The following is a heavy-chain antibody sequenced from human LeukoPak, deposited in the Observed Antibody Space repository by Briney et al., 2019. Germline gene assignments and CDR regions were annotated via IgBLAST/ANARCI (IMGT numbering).Heavy chain of an antibody. Sequence: PSETLSLTCTVSGGSISSYYWSWIRQPPGKGLEWIGYIYYSGSTNYNPSLKGRVTISVDTSKNQFSLKLSSVTAADTAVYYCARGNYRGFDYWGQGTLVTVSS. CDR2: IYYSGST. CDR1: GGSISSYY. CDR3: ARGNYRGFDY. V-gene: IGHV4-59*01. J-gene: IGHJ4*02. D-gene: IGHD1-7*01.